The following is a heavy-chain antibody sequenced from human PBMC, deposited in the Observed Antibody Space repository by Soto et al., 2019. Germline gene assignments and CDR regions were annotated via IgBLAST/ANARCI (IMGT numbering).Heavy chain of an antibody. D-gene: IGHD3-9*01. CDR2: INPSNGTT. J-gene: IGHJ4*02. CDR1: GGTFSSYS. Sequence: ASVKVCCKASGGTFSSYSIRWVRQAPGQRLEWMGWINPSNGTTKYSQKFQGRVTITRDTSASTAYMELSSLRSEDTAVYYCARNPVYFDTLYYFDYWGQGTLVTVSS. V-gene: IGHV1-3*01. CDR3: ARNPVYFDTLYYFDY.